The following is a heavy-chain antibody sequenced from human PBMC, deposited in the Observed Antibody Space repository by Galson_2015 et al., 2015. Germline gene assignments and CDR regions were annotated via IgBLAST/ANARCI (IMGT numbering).Heavy chain of an antibody. V-gene: IGHV3-23*01. Sequence: SLRLSCAASGFTFNIYAMTWVRQAPGEGLEWVSSISGSGAVTYNAGSVKGRFTISRDDSKNTLYLQMSSLRAEDTAVYFCAKPPSGSSYDVLHYWGQGTLVTVSS. CDR3: AKPPSGSSYDVLHY. CDR1: GFTFNIYA. D-gene: IGHD1-26*01. CDR2: ISGSGAVT. J-gene: IGHJ4*02.